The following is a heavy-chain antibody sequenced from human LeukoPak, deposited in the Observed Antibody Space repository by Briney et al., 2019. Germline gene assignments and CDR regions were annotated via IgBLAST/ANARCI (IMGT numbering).Heavy chain of an antibody. CDR3: AKDLRPDGINDFDH. CDR2: IGATGDA. V-gene: IGHV3-13*01. Sequence: GGSLRLSCAASGLTFSSYDMHWVRQVPGKGLEWVSSIGATGDAYYAGSVKGRFTVSRDNAKKSLYLQMSSLRAGDTAVYYCAKDLRPDGINDFDHWGQGTLVTVSS. CDR1: GLTFSSYD. J-gene: IGHJ4*02. D-gene: IGHD1-1*01.